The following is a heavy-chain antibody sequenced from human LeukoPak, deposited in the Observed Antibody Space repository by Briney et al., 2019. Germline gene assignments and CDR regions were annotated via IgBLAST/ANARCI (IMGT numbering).Heavy chain of an antibody. CDR1: GFTFSSYA. V-gene: IGHV3-23*01. CDR3: ARAGNIRFDY. CDR2: FSGSGGST. Sequence: PGGSLRLSCEASGFTFSSYAMSWVRQAPGKGLECVSGFSGSGGSTYYADSVKGRFTISRDNSKNTLYLQMNSLRAEDTAVYYCARAGNIRFDYWGQGTLVTVSS. J-gene: IGHJ4*02. D-gene: IGHD1/OR15-1a*01.